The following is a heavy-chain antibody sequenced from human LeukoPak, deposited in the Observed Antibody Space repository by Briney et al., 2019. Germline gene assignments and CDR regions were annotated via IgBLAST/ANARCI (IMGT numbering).Heavy chain of an antibody. V-gene: IGHV3-7*01. Sequence: GGSLRLSCTASGFTFSYYWINWFGQAPGEGLEWVASIKQGGSEKWYVDSVNGRYTLSKDNAKNSVYLQMNNLRAEDTAVYYCLRDRGYSTYDCWGRGTLVSVPS. CDR3: LRDRGYSTYDC. J-gene: IGHJ4*02. CDR1: GFTFSYYW. CDR2: IKQGGSEK. D-gene: IGHD6-13*01.